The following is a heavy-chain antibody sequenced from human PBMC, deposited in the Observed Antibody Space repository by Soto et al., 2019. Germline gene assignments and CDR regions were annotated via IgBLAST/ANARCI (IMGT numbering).Heavy chain of an antibody. D-gene: IGHD6-19*01. Sequence: QVQLVESGGGVVQPGRSLRLSCAASGFTFSSYGMHWVRQAPGKGLEWVAVISYDGSNKYYADSVKGRFIISRDNSKNTLYLQMNSLRAEDTAVYYCAKVGRAGDFDYWGQGTLVTVSS. CDR2: ISYDGSNK. J-gene: IGHJ4*02. V-gene: IGHV3-30*18. CDR1: GFTFSSYG. CDR3: AKVGRAGDFDY.